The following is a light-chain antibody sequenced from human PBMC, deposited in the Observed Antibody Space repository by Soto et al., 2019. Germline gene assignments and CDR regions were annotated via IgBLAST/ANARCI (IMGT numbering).Light chain of an antibody. CDR1: SSNIGSNT. CDR3: AAWDDSLMGV. Sequence: LTQPPSASGTPGQRVTISCSGSSSNIGSNTVNWYQQLPGTAPKLLIYSNNQRPSGVPDRFSGSKSGTSASLAISGLQSEDEADYYCAAWDDSLMGVFGTGTKLTVL. V-gene: IGLV1-44*01. J-gene: IGLJ1*01. CDR2: SNN.